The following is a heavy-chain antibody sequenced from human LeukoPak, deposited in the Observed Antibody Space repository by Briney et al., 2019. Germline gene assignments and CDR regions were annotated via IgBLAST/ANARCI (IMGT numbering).Heavy chain of an antibody. Sequence: SETLSLTCTVSGGSISSYYWSWIRQPPGKGLEWIGYIYYSGSTNYNPSLKSRVTISVDTSKNQFSLKLSSVTAADTAVYYCARHKGLGYYDSSGYFDYWGQGTLVTVSS. CDR1: GGSISSYY. D-gene: IGHD3-22*01. V-gene: IGHV4-59*08. CDR3: ARHKGLGYYDSSGYFDY. J-gene: IGHJ4*02. CDR2: IYYSGST.